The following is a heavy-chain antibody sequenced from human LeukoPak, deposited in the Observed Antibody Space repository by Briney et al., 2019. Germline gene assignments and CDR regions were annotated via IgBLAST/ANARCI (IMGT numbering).Heavy chain of an antibody. Sequence: GGSLRLSCAASGFTFSSYEMNWVRQAPGKGLEWVSYISSSGSTIYYADSVKGRFTISRDNAKNSLCLQMNSLRAEDTAVYYCARDRVVPAAIVYYYGMDVWGQGTTVTVSS. D-gene: IGHD2-2*02. J-gene: IGHJ6*02. CDR3: ARDRVVPAAIVYYYGMDV. CDR2: ISSSGSTI. V-gene: IGHV3-48*03. CDR1: GFTFSSYE.